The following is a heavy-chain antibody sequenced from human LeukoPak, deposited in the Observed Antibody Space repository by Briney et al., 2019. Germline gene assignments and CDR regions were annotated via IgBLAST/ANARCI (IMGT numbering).Heavy chain of an antibody. V-gene: IGHV1-69*05. J-gene: IGHJ6*03. Sequence: GASVKVSCKASGGAFSSYAISWVRQAPGQGLEWMLGLIPICRTANYAQKFQGRVTLTTDESTSTAYMELSSLRSEDTAVYYCAREGSGYGSGSYYNDYYYYYMDVWGKGTTVTVSS. CDR3: AREGSGYGSGSYYNDYYYYYMDV. D-gene: IGHD3-10*01. CDR1: GGAFSSYA. CDR2: LIPICRTA.